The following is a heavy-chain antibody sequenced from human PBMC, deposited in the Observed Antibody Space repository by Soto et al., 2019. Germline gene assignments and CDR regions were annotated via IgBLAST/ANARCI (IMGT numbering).Heavy chain of an antibody. D-gene: IGHD3-10*01. V-gene: IGHV3-74*01. J-gene: IGHJ3*02. Sequence: EVQLVESGGGLVQPGGSLRLSCAVSGFTLSNYYMHWARQAPGKGLVWVSHINGDGTITDYADSVKGRFAISRDNARNTLYLQMNSLRAEDTAVYYCARGGVPAALDIGGEGTMVPVSS. CDR3: ARGGVPAALDI. CDR2: INGDGTIT. CDR1: GFTLSNYY.